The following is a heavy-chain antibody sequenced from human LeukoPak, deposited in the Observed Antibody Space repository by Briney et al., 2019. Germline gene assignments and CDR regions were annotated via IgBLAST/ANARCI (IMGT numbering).Heavy chain of an antibody. Sequence: ASVKVSCKASGGTFSSYATSWVRQAPGQGLDWMGGIIPIFGTANYAQTFQGRVTITADESTSTADMELSSLRSEETAVYYCARGALDYYGYYFDYWGQGTLVTVFS. V-gene: IGHV1-69*13. J-gene: IGHJ4*02. CDR3: ARGALDYYGYYFDY. CDR1: GGTFSSYA. D-gene: IGHD3-10*01. CDR2: IIPIFGTA.